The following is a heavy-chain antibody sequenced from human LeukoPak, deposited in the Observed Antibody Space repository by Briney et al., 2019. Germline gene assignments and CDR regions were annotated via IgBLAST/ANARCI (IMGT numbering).Heavy chain of an antibody. D-gene: IGHD6-19*01. J-gene: IGHJ4*02. CDR3: ARGSGSGWYLFDY. CDR1: GGSISSYY. V-gene: IGHV4-59*01. CDR2: IYYSGST. Sequence: SETLSLTCTVSGGSISSYYWSWIRQPPGKGLEWIGYIYYSGSTNHNPSLKSRVTISVDTSKNQFSLKLSSVTAADTAVYYCARGSGSGWYLFDYWGQGTLVTVSS.